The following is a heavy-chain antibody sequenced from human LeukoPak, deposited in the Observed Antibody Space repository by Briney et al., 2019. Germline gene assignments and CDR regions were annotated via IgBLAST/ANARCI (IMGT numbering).Heavy chain of an antibody. CDR1: GGSFSGYY. Sequence: SETLSLTCAVYGGSFSGYYWSWIRQPPGKGLEWIGEINHSGSTNYNPSLKSRVTISVDTSKNQFSLKLSSVTAADTAVYYCARGSGRFLEWLAPRYYYGMDVWGQGTTVTVSS. D-gene: IGHD3-3*01. J-gene: IGHJ6*02. CDR2: INHSGST. CDR3: ARGSGRFLEWLAPRYYYGMDV. V-gene: IGHV4-34*01.